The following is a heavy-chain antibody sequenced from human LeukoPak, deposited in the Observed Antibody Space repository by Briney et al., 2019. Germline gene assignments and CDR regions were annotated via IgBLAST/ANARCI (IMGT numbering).Heavy chain of an antibody. J-gene: IGHJ4*02. CDR1: GFTFSSYA. CDR2: ISYDGSNK. Sequence: GGSLRLSCAASGFTFSSYAMHWVRQAPGKGLEWVAVISYDGSNKYYADSVKGRFTISRDNSKNTLYLQMNSLRAEDTAVYYCATHRGSSGWSYFDYWGQGTLVTVSS. D-gene: IGHD6-19*01. CDR3: ATHRGSSGWSYFDY. V-gene: IGHV3-30-3*01.